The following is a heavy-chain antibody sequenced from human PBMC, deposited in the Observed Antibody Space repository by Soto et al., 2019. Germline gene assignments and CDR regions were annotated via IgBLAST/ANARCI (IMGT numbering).Heavy chain of an antibody. CDR1: GYTFTSYG. D-gene: IGHD3-10*01. CDR3: ARDRPAMVRGVIRHFDY. V-gene: IGHV1-18*04. J-gene: IGHJ4*02. CDR2: ISAYNGNT. Sequence: GASVKVSCKASGYTFTSYGISWVRQAPGQGLEWMGWISAYNGNTNYAQKPQGRVTMTTDTSTSTAYMELRSLRSDDTAVYYCARDRPAMVRGVIRHFDYWGQGTLVTVSS.